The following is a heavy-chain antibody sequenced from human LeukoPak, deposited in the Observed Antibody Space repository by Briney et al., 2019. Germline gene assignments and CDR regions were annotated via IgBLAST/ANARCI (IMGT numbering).Heavy chain of an antibody. CDR3: ARTPGVYSSSWYLELYFDY. Sequence: GESLKISCKGSGYSFTSYWIGWVRQMPGKGLEWMGIIYPGDSDTRYSPSFQGQVTISAAKSISTAYLQWSSLKASDTAMYYCARTPGVYSSSWYLELYFDYWGQGTLVTVSS. CDR2: IYPGDSDT. D-gene: IGHD6-13*01. V-gene: IGHV5-51*01. CDR1: GYSFTSYW. J-gene: IGHJ4*02.